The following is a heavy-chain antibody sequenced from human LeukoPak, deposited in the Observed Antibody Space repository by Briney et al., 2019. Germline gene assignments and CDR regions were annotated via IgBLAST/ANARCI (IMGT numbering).Heavy chain of an antibody. J-gene: IGHJ4*02. V-gene: IGHV1-69*05. CDR3: ASTIFGVVSPLDY. CDR1: GGTFSSYA. CDR2: IIPIFGTA. D-gene: IGHD3-3*01. Sequence: SVKVSCKASGGTFSSYAISWVRQAPGQGLEWMGRIIPIFGTANYAQKFQGRVTITTDESTSTAYMELSSLRSEDTAVYYCASTIFGVVSPLDYWGQGTLVTVSS.